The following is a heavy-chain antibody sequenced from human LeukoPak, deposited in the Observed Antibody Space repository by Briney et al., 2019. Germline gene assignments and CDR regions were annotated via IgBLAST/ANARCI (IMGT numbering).Heavy chain of an antibody. V-gene: IGHV1-69*04. Sequence: SVKVSCKASGGTFSSYAISWVRQAPGQGLEWMGRVIPILGIANYAQKFQGRVTITADKSTSTAYMELSSLRSEDTAVYYCARTWSNYYDSSGYRLWGQGTPVTVSS. D-gene: IGHD3-22*01. CDR2: VIPILGIA. CDR1: GGTFSSYA. J-gene: IGHJ4*02. CDR3: ARTWSNYYDSSGYRL.